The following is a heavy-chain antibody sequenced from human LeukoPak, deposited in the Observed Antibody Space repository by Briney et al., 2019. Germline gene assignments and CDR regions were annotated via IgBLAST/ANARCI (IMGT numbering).Heavy chain of an antibody. CDR3: ARDVPGSYSFDY. J-gene: IGHJ4*02. Sequence: SETLSLTCTVSGGSISSYYWGWIRQPPGKGLEWIGSIYYSGSTYYNPSLKSRVTISVDTSKNQFSLKLSSVTAADTAVYYCARDVPGSYSFDYWGQGTLVTVSS. CDR2: IYYSGST. D-gene: IGHD1-26*01. V-gene: IGHV4-39*07. CDR1: GGSISSYY.